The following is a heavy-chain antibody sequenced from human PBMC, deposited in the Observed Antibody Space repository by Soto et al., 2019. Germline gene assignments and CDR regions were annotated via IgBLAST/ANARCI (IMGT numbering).Heavy chain of an antibody. V-gene: IGHV4-34*01. Sequence: QVQLQQWGAGLLKPSETLSLTCAVYGGSFSGYYWSWIRQPPGKGLEWIGEINHSGSTNYNPSLKSRVTISVDPSKNQFSLKLSSVTAADTAVYYCARGQKMYYYGSGSLFDYWGQGTLVTVSS. CDR1: GGSFSGYY. J-gene: IGHJ4*02. CDR2: INHSGST. D-gene: IGHD3-10*01. CDR3: ARGQKMYYYGSGSLFDY.